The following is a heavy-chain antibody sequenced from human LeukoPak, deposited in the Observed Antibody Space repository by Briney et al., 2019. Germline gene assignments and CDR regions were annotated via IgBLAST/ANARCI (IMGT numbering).Heavy chain of an antibody. Sequence: GGSLRLPCAASGFTSSTAWMSWVRQAPGTGLEWVATIKPDGSEKFYVDSVKGRFTISRDSAKNSLYLQMNSLRAEDTAVYYCARDIGDFWGQGTLVTVSS. D-gene: IGHD1-26*01. CDR1: GFTSSTAW. V-gene: IGHV3-7*03. J-gene: IGHJ4*02. CDR2: IKPDGSEK. CDR3: ARDIGDF.